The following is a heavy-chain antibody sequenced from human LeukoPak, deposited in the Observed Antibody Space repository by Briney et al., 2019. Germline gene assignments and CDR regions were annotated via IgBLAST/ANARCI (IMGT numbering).Heavy chain of an antibody. CDR2: IKQDGSEK. V-gene: IGHV3-7*01. CDR3: ARESAYDYGDY. D-gene: IGHD5-12*01. J-gene: IGHJ4*02. Sequence: XRQXXXXXXEWVANIKQDGSEKYYVDSVKGRFTISRDNAKNSLYLQMNSLRAEDTAVYYCARESAYDYGDYWGQGTLVTVSS.